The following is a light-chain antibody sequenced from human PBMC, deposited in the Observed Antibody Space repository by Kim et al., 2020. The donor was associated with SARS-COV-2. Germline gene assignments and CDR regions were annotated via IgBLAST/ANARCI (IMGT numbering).Light chain of an antibody. V-gene: IGLV1-44*01. J-gene: IGLJ3*02. CDR3: AAWDDSLNGWV. CDR1: SSNIGSNT. Sequence: GQRVTISCSGSSSNIGSNTVNWYQQVPGTAPKLLIYNNNERPSGVPDRFSGSKSGTSASLAISGLQSEDEADYYCAAWDDSLNGWVFGGGTQLTVL. CDR2: NNN.